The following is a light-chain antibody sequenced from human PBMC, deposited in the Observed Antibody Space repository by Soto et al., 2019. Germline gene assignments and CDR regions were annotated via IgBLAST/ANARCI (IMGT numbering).Light chain of an antibody. CDR2: ETS. Sequence: EIVLTQSPATLSLSPGERATLSCRASQSVSSYLAWYQQKRGQAPRLLIYETSNRATGIPARFSGSGSGTDFTLTISSLEPEDFAVYYCQQRSNWPHTFGGGTKVDIK. CDR3: QQRSNWPHT. J-gene: IGKJ4*01. V-gene: IGKV3-11*01. CDR1: QSVSSY.